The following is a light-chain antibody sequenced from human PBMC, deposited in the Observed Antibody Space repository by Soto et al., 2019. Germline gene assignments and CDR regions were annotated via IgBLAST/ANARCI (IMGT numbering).Light chain of an antibody. Sequence: DIQMTQSPSTLSASVGDTVTVTCRASQSVSGWLAWYQQKPGEAPKLLIYAASTLQSGVPSRFSGSGSGTDFTLTISGLQSEDFATYYCQQYYNYPLTFGGGTKVDIK. CDR2: AAS. CDR1: QSVSGW. V-gene: IGKV1-5*01. J-gene: IGKJ4*01. CDR3: QQYYNYPLT.